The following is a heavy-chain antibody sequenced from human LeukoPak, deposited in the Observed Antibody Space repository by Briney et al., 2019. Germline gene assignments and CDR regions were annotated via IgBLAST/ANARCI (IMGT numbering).Heavy chain of an antibody. V-gene: IGHV3-30*18. CDR3: AKDMTTVTTGYYYGMDV. CDR2: ISYDGSNK. Sequence: PGRSLRLSCAASGFAFSSYGMHWVRQAPGKGLEWVAVISYDGSNKYYADSVKGRFTISRDNSKNTLYLQMNSLRAEDTAVYYCAKDMTTVTTGYYYGMDVWGQGTTVTVSS. J-gene: IGHJ6*02. D-gene: IGHD4-17*01. CDR1: GFAFSSYG.